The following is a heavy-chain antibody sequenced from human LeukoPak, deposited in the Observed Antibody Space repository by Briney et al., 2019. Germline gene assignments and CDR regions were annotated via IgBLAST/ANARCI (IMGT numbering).Heavy chain of an antibody. Sequence: SSETLSLTCAVYGGSFSGYYWSWIRQPPGKGLEWIGEINHSGSTNYNPSLKSRVTISADTSKNQFSLKLSSVTAADTAVYYCARGRNFWSGYLAYWGQGTLVTVSS. CDR1: GGSFSGYY. V-gene: IGHV4-34*01. J-gene: IGHJ4*02. CDR2: INHSGST. D-gene: IGHD3-3*01. CDR3: ARGRNFWSGYLAY.